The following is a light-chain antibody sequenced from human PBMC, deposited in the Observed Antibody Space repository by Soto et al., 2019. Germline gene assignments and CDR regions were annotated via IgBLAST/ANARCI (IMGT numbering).Light chain of an antibody. CDR2: AAS. Sequence: EIVLTQSPGTLSLSPGERATLSCRASQSVRSSYLAWYQQEPGQAPRLLIFAASSRATGIPDRFSGSGSGTDFTLIISRLEPEDFGVYYCQQYGTSVPTFGQGTKVEIK. J-gene: IGKJ1*01. CDR3: QQYGTSVPT. V-gene: IGKV3-20*01. CDR1: QSVRSSY.